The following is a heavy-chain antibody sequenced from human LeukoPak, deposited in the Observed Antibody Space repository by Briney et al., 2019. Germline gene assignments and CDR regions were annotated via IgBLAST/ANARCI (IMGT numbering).Heavy chain of an antibody. D-gene: IGHD1-26*01. V-gene: IGHV4-39*01. CDR1: GGSISSSSYY. CDR2: IYYSGST. J-gene: IGHJ5*02. CDR3: ARLLSPGWFDP. Sequence: SETLSLTCTVSGGSISSSSYYWGWIRQPPGKGLEWIGSIYYSGSTYYNPSLKSRVTISVDTSKKQFSLNLRSVTAADTAVYYCARLLSPGWFDPWGQGTLVTVSS.